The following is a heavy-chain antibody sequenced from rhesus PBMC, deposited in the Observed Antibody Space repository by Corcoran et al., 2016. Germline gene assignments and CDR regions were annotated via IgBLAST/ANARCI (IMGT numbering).Heavy chain of an antibody. D-gene: IGHD5-24*01. CDR1: GGSISVYW. V-gene: IGHV4-165*01. J-gene: IGHJ4*01. Sequence: QVQLQESGPGLVKPSETLSLPCAVSGGSISVYWWGWIRPPPGTGREWIGYIGGSRGNTYYNSSLKSRVTISKDTSKNQFSLRLNSVTAADTAVYYCAREGTVGTRGGFFDYWGQGVLVTVSS. CDR2: IGGSRGNT. CDR3: AREGTVGTRGGFFDY.